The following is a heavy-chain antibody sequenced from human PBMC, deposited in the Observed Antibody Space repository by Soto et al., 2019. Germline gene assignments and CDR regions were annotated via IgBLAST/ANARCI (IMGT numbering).Heavy chain of an antibody. CDR3: VRDLDGSGSYYTNY. D-gene: IGHD3-10*01. V-gene: IGHV1-18*01. CDR2: IGPYNGKT. CDR1: GYAFRHYG. J-gene: IGHJ4*02. Sequence: QVQLVQSGAEVKKPGASVQVSCKASGYAFRHYGITWVRQAPGQGLEWMGWIGPYNGKTNYAQKLQDRVTMTTDTSTGTAYTELRSLRSDDTAVYFCVRDLDGSGSYYTNYWGQGTLVTVSS.